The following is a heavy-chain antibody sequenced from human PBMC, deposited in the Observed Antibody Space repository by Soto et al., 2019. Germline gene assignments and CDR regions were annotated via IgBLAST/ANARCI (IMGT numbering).Heavy chain of an antibody. V-gene: IGHV3-9*01. D-gene: IGHD3-10*01. Sequence: GGSLRLSCAASGFTFDDYAMHWVRQAPGKGLEWVSGISWNSGSIGYADSVKGRFTISRDNAKNSLYLQMNSLRAEDTALYYCAKDLYRFGELLPAFDYWGQGALVTVSS. CDR1: GFTFDDYA. J-gene: IGHJ4*02. CDR3: AKDLYRFGELLPAFDY. CDR2: ISWNSGSI.